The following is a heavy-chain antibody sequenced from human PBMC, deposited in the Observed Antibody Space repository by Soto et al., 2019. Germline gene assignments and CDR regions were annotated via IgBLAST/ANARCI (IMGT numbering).Heavy chain of an antibody. J-gene: IGHJ4*02. CDR1: GYSFAGYW. Sequence: GESLKISCKGSGYSFAGYWITWVRQKPGKGLERMGRIDPSDSQTYYSPSFRGHVTISATKSITTVFLQWSSLRASDTAMYYCARQIYDSDTGPNFQYYFDSWGQGTPVTVSS. CDR2: IDPSDSQT. CDR3: ARQIYDSDTGPNFQYYFDS. D-gene: IGHD3-22*01. V-gene: IGHV5-10-1*01.